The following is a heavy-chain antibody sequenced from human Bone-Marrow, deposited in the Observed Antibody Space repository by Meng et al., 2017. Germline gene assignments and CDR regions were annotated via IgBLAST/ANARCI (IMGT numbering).Heavy chain of an antibody. CDR1: CCSIARVCYY. CDR3: ARVGYSGSRVTSYYFDY. V-gene: IGHV4-31*01. CDR2: IYYSGSN. D-gene: IGHD1-26*01. J-gene: IGHJ4*02. Sequence: VNPSLTLSLTCPDACCSIARVCYYGCWIRQHPGKGLEGIGYIYYSGSNYDNPSLKSLVTISVDTSKNQSSLKLSSVTAAETAVYYCARVGYSGSRVTSYYFDYWGQGTLVTVSS.